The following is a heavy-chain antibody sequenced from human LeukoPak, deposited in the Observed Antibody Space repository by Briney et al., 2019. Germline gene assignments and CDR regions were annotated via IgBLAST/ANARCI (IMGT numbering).Heavy chain of an antibody. J-gene: IGHJ5*02. CDR1: GFTVSSNY. CDR3: ASYYYDSIRGFDP. V-gene: IGHV3-66*01. Sequence: GGSQRLSCAASGFTVSSNYMSWVRQAPGKGLEWVSVIYSGGSTYYADSVKGRFTISRDNSKNTLYLQMNSLRAEDTAVYYCASYYYDSIRGFDPWGQGTLVTVSS. D-gene: IGHD3-22*01. CDR2: IYSGGST.